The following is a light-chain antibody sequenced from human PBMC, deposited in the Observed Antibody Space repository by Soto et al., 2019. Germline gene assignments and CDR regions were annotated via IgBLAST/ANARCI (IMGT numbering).Light chain of an antibody. J-gene: IGKJ2*01. CDR1: HSLMYSDGISY. Sequence: DVVMTQSPLSLPVTLGQPASISCRSSHSLMYSDGISYLSWFQQRPGQSPRRLIYKVSNRDSWVTDRCSGSGSGTEFTLKISRVEDDDVGVYYCMQGTQRPPGTLGQGTKLEIK. CDR3: MQGTQRPPGT. V-gene: IGKV2-30*01. CDR2: KVS.